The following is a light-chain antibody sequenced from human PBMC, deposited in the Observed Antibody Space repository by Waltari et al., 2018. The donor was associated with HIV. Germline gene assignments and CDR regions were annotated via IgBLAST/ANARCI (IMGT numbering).Light chain of an antibody. Sequence: QSVLTQPPSVSAAPGETVIISFSGSSSNLGHNYVSWYQQLPGTAPNLFIYDDDLRHSGIPDRFSGSRSGTSATLGITGLQTGDEADYYCGTWDTTLSAVVFGGGTKLTVL. CDR2: DDD. V-gene: IGLV1-51*01. J-gene: IGLJ2*01. CDR1: SSNLGHNY. CDR3: GTWDTTLSAVV.